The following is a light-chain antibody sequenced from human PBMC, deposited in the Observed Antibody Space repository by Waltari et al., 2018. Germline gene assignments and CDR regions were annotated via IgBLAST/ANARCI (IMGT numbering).Light chain of an antibody. CDR3: YSPDGSDNHAPWV. CDR2: EDT. Sequence: SYELTQPPSVSVSPGQTARTTCSGDALPQKYAYWYQPKSGQAPVLVIYEDTKRPPGIPERFSGSSSGTWVTLIISGAQVEDEADYYCYSPDGSDNHAPWVYGGGTKLTVL. V-gene: IGLV3-10*01. CDR1: ALPQKY. J-gene: IGLJ3*02.